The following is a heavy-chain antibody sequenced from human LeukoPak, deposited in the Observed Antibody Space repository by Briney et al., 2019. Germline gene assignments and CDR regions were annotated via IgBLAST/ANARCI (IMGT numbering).Heavy chain of an antibody. CDR1: GFGFSSFA. CDR2: ITGGHYAT. V-gene: IGHV3-23*01. CDR3: TKDPNGDYIGAFDP. Sequence: GGSLRLSCAASGFGFSSFAMTWVRQAPGKGLEWVSSITGGHYATYNTDSVKGRFTISRDNAKNTLYLQMNGLRADDTAIYYCTKDPNGDYIGAFDPWGQGTLVTVSS. J-gene: IGHJ5*02. D-gene: IGHD4-17*01.